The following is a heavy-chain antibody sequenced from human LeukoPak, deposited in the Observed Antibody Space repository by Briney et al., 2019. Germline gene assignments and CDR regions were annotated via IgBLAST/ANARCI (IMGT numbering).Heavy chain of an antibody. CDR3: APQRGSGSYSDPYYFDY. J-gene: IGHJ4*02. V-gene: IGHV3-23*01. Sequence: PGGSLRLSCAASGFTFSSYAMSWVRQAPGKGLEWVSAISGSGGSTYYADSVKGRFTISRDNSKNTLYLQMNSLRAEDTAVCYCAPQRGSGSYSDPYYFDYWGQGTLVTVSS. CDR2: ISGSGGST. CDR1: GFTFSSYA. D-gene: IGHD3-10*01.